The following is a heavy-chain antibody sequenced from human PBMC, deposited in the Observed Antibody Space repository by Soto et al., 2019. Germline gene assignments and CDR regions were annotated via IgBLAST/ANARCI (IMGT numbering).Heavy chain of an antibody. J-gene: IGHJ6*02. Sequence: SETLSLTCAVYGGSFSGYYWSWIRQPPGKGLEWIGEINHSGSTNYNPSLKSRVTISVDTSKNQFSLKLSSVTAADTAVYYCARLDLSGWPYYYYYYGTEVWGQGTTVIVSS. CDR2: INHSGST. V-gene: IGHV4-34*01. CDR3: ARLDLSGWPYYYYYYGTEV. D-gene: IGHD6-19*01. CDR1: GGSFSGYY.